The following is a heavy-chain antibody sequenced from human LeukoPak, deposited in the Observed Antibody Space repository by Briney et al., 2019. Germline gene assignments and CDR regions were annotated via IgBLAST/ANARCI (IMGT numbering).Heavy chain of an antibody. V-gene: IGHV4-34*01. J-gene: IGHJ4*02. CDR1: GGSFSGYY. Sequence: SETLSLTCAVSGGSFSGYYWTWIRQPPGKGLEWIGEINHSGSANYNPSLKSRVTISLDTSKNQFSLKLSSATAADTAVYYCARGQGTVTTHWGQGTLVTVSS. CDR3: ARGQGTVTTH. D-gene: IGHD4-17*01. CDR2: INHSGSA.